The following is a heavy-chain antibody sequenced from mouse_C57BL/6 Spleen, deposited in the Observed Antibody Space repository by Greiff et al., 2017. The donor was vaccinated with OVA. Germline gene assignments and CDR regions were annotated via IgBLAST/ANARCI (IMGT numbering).Heavy chain of an antibody. V-gene: IGHV1-62-2*01. Sequence: VHLVESGAELVKPGASVKLSCKASGYTFTEYTIHWVKQRSGQGLEWIGWFYPGSGSIKYNEKFKDKATLTADKSSSTVYMERSRLTSEDSAVYFCARHEDRGIGTWYFDVWGTGTTVTVSS. CDR3: ARHEDRGIGTWYFDV. J-gene: IGHJ1*03. CDR1: GYTFTEYT. CDR2: FYPGSGSI. D-gene: IGHD4-1*01.